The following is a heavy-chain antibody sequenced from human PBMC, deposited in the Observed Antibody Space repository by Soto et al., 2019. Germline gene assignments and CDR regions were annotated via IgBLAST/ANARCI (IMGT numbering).Heavy chain of an antibody. CDR3: AKDISYGGNSDYYSGMDV. Sequence: EVQLVESGGGLVQPGRSLRLSCAASGFTFDDYAMHWVRQAPGKGLEWVSGISWNSGSIGYADAVKGRFTISRDNAKNSLYLQMNSLRAEDTALYYGAKDISYGGNSDYYSGMDVWGQGTTVTVSS. CDR1: GFTFDDYA. V-gene: IGHV3-9*01. J-gene: IGHJ6*02. D-gene: IGHD4-17*01. CDR2: ISWNSGSI.